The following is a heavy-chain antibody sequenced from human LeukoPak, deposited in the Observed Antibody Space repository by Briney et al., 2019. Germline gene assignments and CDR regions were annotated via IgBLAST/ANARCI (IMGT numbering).Heavy chain of an antibody. CDR1: GFTVSRKY. CDR3: AREVGSGSFDY. Sequence: GGSLRLSCAASGFTVSRKYMSWVRQAPGKGLEWVSVIYSGGSTYYADSVKGRFTISRDNSKNTLYLQMNSLRAEDTAVYYCAREVGSGSFDYWGQGTLVTVSS. V-gene: IGHV3-66*01. CDR2: IYSGGST. J-gene: IGHJ4*02. D-gene: IGHD1-26*01.